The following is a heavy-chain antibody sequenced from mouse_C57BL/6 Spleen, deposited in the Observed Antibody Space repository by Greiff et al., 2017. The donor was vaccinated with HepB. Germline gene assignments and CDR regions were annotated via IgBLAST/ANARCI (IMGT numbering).Heavy chain of an antibody. D-gene: IGHD1-1*01. CDR3: ARGGTTVVPLTDV. CDR1: GYSITSGYY. J-gene: IGHJ1*03. V-gene: IGHV3-6*01. CDR2: ISYDGSN. Sequence: EVKLVESGPGLVKPSQSLSLTCSVTGYSITSGYYWNWIRQFPGNKLEWMGYISYDGSNNYNPSLKNRISITRDTSKNQFFLKLNSVTTEDTATYYCARGGTTVVPLTDVWGTGTTVTVSS.